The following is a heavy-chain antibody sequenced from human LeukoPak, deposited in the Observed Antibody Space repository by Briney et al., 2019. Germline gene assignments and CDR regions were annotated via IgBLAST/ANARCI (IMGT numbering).Heavy chain of an antibody. CDR2: ISSSSSYI. Sequence: GGSLRLSCAASGFTFSSYSMNWVRQVPGKGLEWVSSISSSSSYIYYADSVKGRFTISRDNAKNSLYLQMNSLRAEDTAVYYCARDPENYYDSSGYYGDAFDIWGQGTMVTVSS. CDR3: ARDPENYYDSSGYYGDAFDI. V-gene: IGHV3-21*01. J-gene: IGHJ3*02. D-gene: IGHD3-22*01. CDR1: GFTFSSYS.